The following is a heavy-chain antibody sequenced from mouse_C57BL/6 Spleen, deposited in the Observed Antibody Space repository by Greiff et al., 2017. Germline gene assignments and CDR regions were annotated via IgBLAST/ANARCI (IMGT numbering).Heavy chain of an antibody. V-gene: IGHV1-69*01. D-gene: IGHD2-1*01. CDR2: IDPSDSYT. CDR1: GYTFTSYW. J-gene: IGHJ4*01. Sequence: QVQLQQSGAELVMPGASVKLSCKASGYTFTSYWMHWVKQRPGQGLEWIGEIDPSDSYTNYNQKFKGKSTLTVDKSSSTAYMQLSSLTSEDAAVYYCARSGGNRAMDYWGQGTSVTVSS. CDR3: ARSGGNRAMDY.